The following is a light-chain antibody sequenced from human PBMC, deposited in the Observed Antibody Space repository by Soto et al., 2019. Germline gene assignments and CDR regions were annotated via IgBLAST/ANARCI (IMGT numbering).Light chain of an antibody. CDR1: QSLTNPY. CDR2: DIP. J-gene: IGKJ5*01. CDR3: QKYGSSEFI. V-gene: IGKV3-20*01. Sequence: ENVLTQSPGTLSLSPRDRATLFCRARQSLTNPYIAWYQQKPGQAPRLLTYDIPSRTTGIPDRFSGSVSGTDLTLTSTRLEPEEFAVFSCQKYGSSEFIFGQGTRLEIK.